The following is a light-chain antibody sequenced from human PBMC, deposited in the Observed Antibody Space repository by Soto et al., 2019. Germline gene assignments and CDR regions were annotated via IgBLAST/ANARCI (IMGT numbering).Light chain of an antibody. V-gene: IGLV2-14*01. J-gene: IGLJ3*02. Sequence: QSALTQPASVSGSPGQSITISCTGTSGDVGPYNFVSWYQQFPGKAPKLIIYEVSNRPSGVSQRFSGSKSGDTASLTISNLRPEDEGDYYCSSKTRSGTWLFGGGTKLTVL. CDR2: EVS. CDR1: SGDVGPYNF. CDR3: SSKTRSGTWL.